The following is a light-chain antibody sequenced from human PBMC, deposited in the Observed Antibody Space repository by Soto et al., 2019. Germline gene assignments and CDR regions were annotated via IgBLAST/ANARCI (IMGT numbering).Light chain of an antibody. CDR2: GAS. CDR1: QSISLTS. V-gene: IGKV3-20*01. Sequence: EIVLTQSPGTLSLSPGERISLSCRASQSISLTSLAWYQQRPGRAPRLLIYGASYRAPGIPDRFSGSGAGTYFTLTSSGLEPEDSAVYYCQQYAESPLTFGGGTKVEIK. CDR3: QQYAESPLT. J-gene: IGKJ4*01.